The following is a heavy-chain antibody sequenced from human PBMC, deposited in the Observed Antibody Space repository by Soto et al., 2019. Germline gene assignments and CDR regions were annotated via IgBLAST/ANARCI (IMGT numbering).Heavy chain of an antibody. CDR3: AKASSSSYYYYGMDV. D-gene: IGHD6-6*01. Sequence: HPGGSLRLSCAASGFTFSSYAMSWVRQAPGKGLEWVSAISGSGGSTYYADSVKGRFTISRDNSKNTLYLQMNSLRAEDTAVYYCAKASSSSYYYYGMDVWGQGTTVTVSS. V-gene: IGHV3-23*01. J-gene: IGHJ6*02. CDR2: ISGSGGST. CDR1: GFTFSSYA.